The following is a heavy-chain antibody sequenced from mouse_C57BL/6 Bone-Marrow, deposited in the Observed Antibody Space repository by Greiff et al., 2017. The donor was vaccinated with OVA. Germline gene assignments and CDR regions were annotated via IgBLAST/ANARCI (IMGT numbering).Heavy chain of an antibody. J-gene: IGHJ1*03. V-gene: IGHV1-81*01. CDR3: ARWDYYGSPHWYVDV. Sequence: VQLQQSGAELARPGASVKLSCKASGYNFTSYGISWVKQRTGQGLEWMGEIYPRSGNTYYNEQFKGKATLTADKSSSTAYMELRSLTSEDSAVYFCARWDYYGSPHWYVDVWGTGTTVTVSS. CDR2: IYPRSGNT. D-gene: IGHD1-1*01. CDR1: GYNFTSYG.